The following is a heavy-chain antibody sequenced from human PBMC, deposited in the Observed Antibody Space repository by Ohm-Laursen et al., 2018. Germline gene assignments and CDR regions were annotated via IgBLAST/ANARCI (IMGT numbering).Heavy chain of an antibody. CDR1: GFTFSSYG. CDR3: AKGIRDFWSGWRFIDP. V-gene: IGHV3-30*18. D-gene: IGHD3-3*01. J-gene: IGHJ5*02. Sequence: SLRLSCAASGFTFSSYGIHWVRQAPGKGLEWVAVISYDGSNKYYADSVKGRFTISRDNSKNTLYLQMNSLRAEDTAVYYCAKGIRDFWSGWRFIDPWGQGTLVTVSS. CDR2: ISYDGSNK.